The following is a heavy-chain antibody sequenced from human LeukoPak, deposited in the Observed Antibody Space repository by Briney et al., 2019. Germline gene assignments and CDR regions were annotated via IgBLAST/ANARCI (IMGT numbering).Heavy chain of an antibody. V-gene: IGHV4-34*01. J-gene: IGHJ6*03. D-gene: IGHD6-25*01. CDR2: IYHRGGT. CDR3: ARPAQDYNYCVDV. Sequence: SETLSLTCAVYGGSFSGYYWSCGPQPPGEGGEWGWEIYHRGGTNYNAPLKSRVTISVDTSKNKFSLRLSSVTAPDTAVYYCARPAQDYNYCVDVWGKGTTVTASS. CDR1: GGSFSGYY.